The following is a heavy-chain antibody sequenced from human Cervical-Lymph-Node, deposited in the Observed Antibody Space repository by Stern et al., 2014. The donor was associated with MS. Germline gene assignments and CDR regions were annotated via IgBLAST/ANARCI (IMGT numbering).Heavy chain of an antibody. V-gene: IGHV1-69*01. D-gene: IGHD3-22*01. CDR2: ILPIFGKA. CDR3: ATPRSLYYYDSSGYHEGFDY. CDR1: GGTFSSYA. J-gene: IGHJ4*02. Sequence: VQLVESGAEVKKPGSSVKVSCKASGGTFSSYAISWVRQAPGQGLEWMGGILPIFGKANYAQKFQGRVTITADESTSTAYMELSSLRSEDTAVYYCATPRSLYYYDSSGYHEGFDYWGQGTLVTVSS.